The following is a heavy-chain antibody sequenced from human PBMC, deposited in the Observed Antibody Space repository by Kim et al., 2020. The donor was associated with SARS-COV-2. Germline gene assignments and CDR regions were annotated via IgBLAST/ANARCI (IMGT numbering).Heavy chain of an antibody. J-gene: IGHJ4*02. D-gene: IGHD6-6*01. Sequence: SETLSLTCTVSGGSISSYYWSWIRQPPGKGLEWIGYIYYSGSTNYNPSLKSRVTISVDTSKNQFSLKLSSVTAADTAVYYCARHEEYSSSPQFDYWGQGTLVTVSS. CDR3: ARHEEYSSSPQFDY. V-gene: IGHV4-59*08. CDR2: IYYSGST. CDR1: GGSISSYY.